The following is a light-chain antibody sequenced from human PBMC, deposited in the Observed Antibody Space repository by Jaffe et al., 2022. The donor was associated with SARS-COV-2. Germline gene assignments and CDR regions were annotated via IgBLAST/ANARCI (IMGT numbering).Light chain of an antibody. V-gene: IGLV2-23*01. J-gene: IGLJ1*01. CDR1: SSDVGSYNL. CDR3: CSFTISRTYV. Sequence: QSALTQPASVSGSPGQSITISCTGTSSDVGSYNLVSWYRQVPGKAPKLLISEGGKRPSGVSNRFSGSKSGNTASLTISGLQAEDEADYYCCSFTISRTYVFGTGTKVTVL. CDR2: EGG.